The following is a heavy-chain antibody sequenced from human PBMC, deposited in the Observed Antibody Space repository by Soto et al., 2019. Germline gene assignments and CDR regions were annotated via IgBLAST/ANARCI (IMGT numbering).Heavy chain of an antibody. CDR1: GDTFSSNA. J-gene: IGHJ5*02. CDR3: AKDIRSIWPKNGFDP. D-gene: IGHD6-6*01. V-gene: IGHV3-23*01. CDR2: ISAGGGTT. Sequence: GGSLRLSCAASGDTFSSNAMSWIRQAPGKGLEWVSAISAGGGTTSYSDSVKGRFTISRDNSKNTLYLQMNTLKAEDTAVYYCAKDIRSIWPKNGFDPWGQGTLVTVSS.